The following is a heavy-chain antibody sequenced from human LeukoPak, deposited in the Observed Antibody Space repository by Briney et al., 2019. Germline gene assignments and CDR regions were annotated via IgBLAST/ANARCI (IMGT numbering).Heavy chain of an antibody. CDR1: GFSFSGNA. Sequence: GGSLRLSCAASGFSFSGNAMAWVRQAPGKGLEWVSGLGGSGSDTYYADSVKGRFTISRDNSKNTLYLQMNSLRAEDTAVYYCAKDIFRRALDYWGQGALVTVSS. D-gene: IGHD3-9*01. CDR2: LGGSGSDT. V-gene: IGHV3-23*01. CDR3: AKDIFRRALDY. J-gene: IGHJ4*02.